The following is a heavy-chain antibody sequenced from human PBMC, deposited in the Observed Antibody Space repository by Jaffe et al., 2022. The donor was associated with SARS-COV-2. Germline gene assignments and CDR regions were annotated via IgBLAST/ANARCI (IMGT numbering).Heavy chain of an antibody. D-gene: IGHD3-10*01. V-gene: IGHV1-3*01. CDR1: GYTFTSYA. CDR3: ARGEGKELLWFGESIGSGAFDI. CDR2: INAGNGNT. J-gene: IGHJ3*02. Sequence: QVQLVQSGAEVKKPGASVKVSCKASGYTFTSYAMHWVRQAPGQRLEWMGWINAGNGNTKYSQKFQGRVTITRDTSASTAYMELSSLRSEDTAVYYCARGEGKELLWFGESIGSGAFDIWGQGTMVTVSS.